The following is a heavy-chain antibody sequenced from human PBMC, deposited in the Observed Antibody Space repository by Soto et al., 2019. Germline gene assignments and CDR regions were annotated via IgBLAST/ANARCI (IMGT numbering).Heavy chain of an antibody. CDR2: ISSSSSYI. D-gene: IGHD3-10*01. CDR3: ASERFGENTDS. Sequence: EVQLVESGGGLVKPGGSLRLSCAASGFTFSSYSMNWVRQAPGKGLEWVTSISSSSSYIYYADSVKGRFTISRDNAKNSLYLQMNSLRAEDTAVYYCASERFGENTDSWGQGTLVTVSS. V-gene: IGHV3-21*01. J-gene: IGHJ4*02. CDR1: GFTFSSYS.